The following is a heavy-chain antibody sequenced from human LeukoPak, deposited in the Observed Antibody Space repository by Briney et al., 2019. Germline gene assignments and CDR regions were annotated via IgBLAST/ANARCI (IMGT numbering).Heavy chain of an antibody. D-gene: IGHD3-10*01. CDR1: GVSISSYS. Sequence: SETLSLTCTVSGVSISSYSWSWIRQPAGKGLEWIGRIYTSGSTNYNPSLKSRVTMSVDTSKNQFSLKLSSVTAADTAVYYYARDGTGWFGELLPLDVWGKGTTVTISS. CDR2: IYTSGST. V-gene: IGHV4-4*07. J-gene: IGHJ6*04. CDR3: ARDGTGWFGELLPLDV.